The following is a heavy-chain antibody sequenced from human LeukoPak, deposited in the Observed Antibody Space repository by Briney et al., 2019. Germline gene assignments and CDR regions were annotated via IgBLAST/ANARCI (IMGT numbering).Heavy chain of an antibody. J-gene: IGHJ4*01. CDR1: DGSISGHY. CDR2: IYASGTT. V-gene: IGHV4-4*07. Sequence: SETLSLTCTVSDGSISGHYWSWIRQPAGKALDWIGRIYASGTTDYSPSLKSRVTMSVDTSRNQFSLKMSSVTAADTAVYYCARTSGSYLGAPYFGDWGHGVLVTVSS. CDR3: ARTSGSYLGAPYFGD. D-gene: IGHD1-26*01.